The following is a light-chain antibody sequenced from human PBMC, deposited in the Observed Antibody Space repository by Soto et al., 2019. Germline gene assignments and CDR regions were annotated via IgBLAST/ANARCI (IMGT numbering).Light chain of an antibody. CDR1: SSNIGTNY. V-gene: IGLV1-47*01. Sequence: QSVLTQPPSASGTPGQRVTISCSGSSSNIGTNYVYWYQQFPVTAPKLLIHRSNQRPSGVPDRFPVSKSGTSASLAISGLRSEDEADYFCAAWDDRLSGWLFGGGTKLTVL. CDR3: AAWDDRLSGWL. CDR2: RSN. J-gene: IGLJ3*02.